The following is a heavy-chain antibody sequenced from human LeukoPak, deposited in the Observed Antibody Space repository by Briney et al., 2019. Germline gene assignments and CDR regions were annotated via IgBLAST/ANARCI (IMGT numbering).Heavy chain of an antibody. CDR3: AKDSYSKGDY. CDR2: INHDGSVK. D-gene: IGHD4-11*01. Sequence: GGSLRLSCAASGFTFSSYTMSWVRQAPGKGLQWVANINHDGSVKNYVGSVKGRFAISRDNAQNSFYLQMNSLETDDTAVYYCAKDSYSKGDYWGQGTLVTVSS. CDR1: GFTFSSYT. J-gene: IGHJ4*02. V-gene: IGHV3-7*01.